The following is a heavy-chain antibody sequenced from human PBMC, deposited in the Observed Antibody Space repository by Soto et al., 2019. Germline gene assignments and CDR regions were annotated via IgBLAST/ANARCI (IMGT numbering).Heavy chain of an antibody. J-gene: IGHJ4*02. V-gene: IGHV3-30*18. CDR2: ISYDGSNK. CDR3: AKDRSLGYYDSSGIHD. CDR1: GFTFNSYG. Sequence: GGSLRLSCAASGFTFNSYGIHWVRQAPGKGLEWVAVISYDGSNKHYADSVKGRFTISRDNFKSTLYLQMNSLRAEDTAVYYCAKDRSLGYYDSSGIHDWAQGTLVTVSS. D-gene: IGHD3-22*01.